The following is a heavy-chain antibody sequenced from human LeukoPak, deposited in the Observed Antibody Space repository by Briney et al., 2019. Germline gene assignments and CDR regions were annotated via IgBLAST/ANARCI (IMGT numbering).Heavy chain of an antibody. J-gene: IGHJ4*02. Sequence: GGSLRLPCAASGFTFSSYAMSWVRQAPGKGLEWVSAISGSGGSTYYADSVKGRFTISRDNSKNTLYLQMNSLRAEDTAVYYCAKVDSSTTRVPHAFDYWGQGTLVTVSS. V-gene: IGHV3-23*01. CDR3: AKVDSSTTRVPHAFDY. D-gene: IGHD6-13*01. CDR1: GFTFSSYA. CDR2: ISGSGGST.